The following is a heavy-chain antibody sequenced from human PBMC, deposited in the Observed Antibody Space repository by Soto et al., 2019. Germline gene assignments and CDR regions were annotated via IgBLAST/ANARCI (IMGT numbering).Heavy chain of an antibody. J-gene: IGHJ5*02. CDR3: AKGIVGATINWFDP. D-gene: IGHD1-26*01. CDR2: ISWNSGSI. CDR1: GFTFDDYA. Sequence: EVQLVESGGGLVQPGRSLRLSCAASGFTFDDYAMHWVRQAPGKGLEWVSGISWNSGSIGYADSVKGRFTISRDNAKNSLYLQMNSLRAEDTALYYCAKGIVGATINWFDPWGQGTLFTVSS. V-gene: IGHV3-9*01.